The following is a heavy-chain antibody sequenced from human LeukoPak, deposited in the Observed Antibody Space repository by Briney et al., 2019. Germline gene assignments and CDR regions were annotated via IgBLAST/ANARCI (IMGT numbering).Heavy chain of an antibody. J-gene: IGHJ6*03. Sequence: ASVSVSCKASGYTFTSYDINWVRQAPGQGLEWMGWMNPNSGNTDYAQTFKGRVTMTRNTSISTAYMELSSLRSEDTAVYYCARAPEWGKANYYYYMDVWGKGTTVTVSS. D-gene: IGHD1-26*01. CDR1: GYTFTSYD. CDR3: ARAPEWGKANYYYYMDV. V-gene: IGHV1-8*01. CDR2: MNPNSGNT.